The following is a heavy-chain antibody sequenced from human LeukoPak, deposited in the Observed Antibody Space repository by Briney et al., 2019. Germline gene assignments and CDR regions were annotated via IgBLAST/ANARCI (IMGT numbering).Heavy chain of an antibody. D-gene: IGHD2-2*02. V-gene: IGHV1-69*02. Sequence: ASVKVSCKASGGTFSSYTISWVRQAPGQGLEWMGRIIPILGIANYTQKFQGRVTITADKSTSTAYMELSSLRSEDTAVYYCARSFGIAYTGVWGQGTLVTVSS. J-gene: IGHJ4*02. CDR3: ARSFGIAYTGV. CDR1: GGTFSSYT. CDR2: IIPILGIA.